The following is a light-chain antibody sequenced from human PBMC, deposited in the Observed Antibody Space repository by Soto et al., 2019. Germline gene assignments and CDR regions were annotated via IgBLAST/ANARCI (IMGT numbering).Light chain of an antibody. CDR3: CSYAGSSTWV. CDR2: EGS. J-gene: IGLJ3*02. Sequence: QSALTQPASVSGSPGQSITISCTGTSSNVGSYNLVSWYQQQPGKAPKLLIYEGSKRPSGVSNRFSGSKSGNTASLTISGLQAEDEADYSCCSYAGSSTWVFGGGTKVTVL. CDR1: SSNVGSYNL. V-gene: IGLV2-23*01.